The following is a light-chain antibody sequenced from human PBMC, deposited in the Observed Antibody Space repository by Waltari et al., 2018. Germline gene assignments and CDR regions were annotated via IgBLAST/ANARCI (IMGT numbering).Light chain of an antibody. CDR3: QQHYSTPPT. Sequence: DIVMTQSPDSLAVSLGERATINCKSSQSVLYSANNKNSLTWYQQKPGQPPKLLISWASARESGTPDRVGGSGSGTDFTRTITSLQAEDVATYYCQQHYSTPPTFGGGTKVEI. V-gene: IGKV4-1*01. J-gene: IGKJ4*01. CDR1: QSVLYSANNKNS. CDR2: WAS.